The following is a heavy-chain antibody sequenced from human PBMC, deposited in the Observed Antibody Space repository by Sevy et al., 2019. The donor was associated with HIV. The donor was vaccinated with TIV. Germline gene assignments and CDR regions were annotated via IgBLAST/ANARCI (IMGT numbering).Heavy chain of an antibody. V-gene: IGHV1-18*01. J-gene: IGHJ4*02. CDR3: ARDGYDGSGYQRGLFDF. CDR1: GYIFTSYG. Sequence: ASVKVSCKASGYIFTSYGISWVRQAPRQGLEWMGWINGHNGNTNYVQNLQGRVTMTTGKSTKTAYMELRSLRSDDTAVYYCARDGYDGSGYQRGLFDFWGQGTLVTVSS. D-gene: IGHD3-22*01. CDR2: INGHNGNT.